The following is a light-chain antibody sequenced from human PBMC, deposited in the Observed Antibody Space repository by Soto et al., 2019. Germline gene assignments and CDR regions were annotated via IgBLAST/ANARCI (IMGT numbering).Light chain of an antibody. Sequence: QSALTQPASVSGSPGQSITISCTGTSSDVGSYHLVSWYQQHPGKAPKLMIYEGSKRPSGVSNRFSGSKSGNTASLTISGLQAEDQADYYCCSYAGSSTYVVFGGGTKRTVI. CDR1: SSDVGSYHL. V-gene: IGLV2-23*01. CDR3: CSYAGSSTYVV. J-gene: IGLJ2*01. CDR2: EGS.